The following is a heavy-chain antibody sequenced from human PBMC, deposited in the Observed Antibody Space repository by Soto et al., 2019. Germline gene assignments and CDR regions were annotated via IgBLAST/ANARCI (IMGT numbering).Heavy chain of an antibody. CDR1: GYTFTGYY. CDR3: ARGSDILTSPVGY. V-gene: IGHV1-2*04. Sequence: ASVKVSCKASGYTFTGYYMHWVRQAPGQGLEWMGWINPNSGATDYAQRFQDWVTMTRDTSINTAYMELSRLRSDDTAVYFCARGSDILTSPVGYWGHGTRVTVSS. D-gene: IGHD3-9*01. J-gene: IGHJ4*01. CDR2: INPNSGAT.